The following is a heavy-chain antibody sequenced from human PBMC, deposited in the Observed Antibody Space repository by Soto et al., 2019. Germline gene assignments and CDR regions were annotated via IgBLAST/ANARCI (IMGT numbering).Heavy chain of an antibody. J-gene: IGHJ6*03. CDR1: GYTFTSYG. CDR3: ARGYGRRGQDYYYYYMDV. CDR2: ISAYNGNT. Sequence: ASVKVSCKASGYTFTSYGISWVRQAPGQGLEWMGWISAYNGNTNYAQKLQGRVTMTTDTSTSTAYMELRSLRSDDTAVYYCARGYGRRGQDYYYYYMDVWGKGTTVTVSS. V-gene: IGHV1-18*01. D-gene: IGHD3-16*01.